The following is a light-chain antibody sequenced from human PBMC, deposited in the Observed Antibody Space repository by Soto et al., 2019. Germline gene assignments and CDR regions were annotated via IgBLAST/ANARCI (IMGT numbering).Light chain of an antibody. J-gene: IGKJ4*01. Sequence: DIVMTQSPDSLAVSLGERATVNCKSSQSVLYSSINKNYLAWYRQKPGEPPKQLISWASTRESEVPDRFSGSGSGTDFNLTISSLQAEDLAAYDCQQYCSSPHSCGGGIKVEIK. V-gene: IGKV4-1*01. CDR3: QQYCSSPHS. CDR1: QSVLYSSINKNY. CDR2: WAS.